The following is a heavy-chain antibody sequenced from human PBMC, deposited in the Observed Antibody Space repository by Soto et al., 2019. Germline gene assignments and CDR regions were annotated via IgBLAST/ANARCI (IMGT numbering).Heavy chain of an antibody. J-gene: IGHJ6*02. Sequence: SVKVSCKASGGTFSSYAISWVRQAPGQGLEWMGGIIPIFGTANYAQKFQGRVTITADKSTSTAYMELSSLRSEDTAVYYCASIRSTSDYYYYGMDVWGQGTTVTASS. CDR2: IIPIFGTA. CDR1: GGTFSSYA. D-gene: IGHD3-3*02. CDR3: ASIRSTSDYYYYGMDV. V-gene: IGHV1-69*06.